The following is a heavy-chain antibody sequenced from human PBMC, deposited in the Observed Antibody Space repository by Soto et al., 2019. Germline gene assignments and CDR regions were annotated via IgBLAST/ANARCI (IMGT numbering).Heavy chain of an antibody. Sequence: GGSLRLSCAASGFTVSSNYMSWVRQAPGKGLEWVSVIYSGGSTYYADSVKGRFTISRDNSKNTLYLQMNSLRAEDTAVYYCARWMGYGDYALYYYYGMDVWGQGTTVTVSS. V-gene: IGHV3-53*01. CDR2: IYSGGST. D-gene: IGHD4-17*01. CDR3: ARWMGYGDYALYYYYGMDV. J-gene: IGHJ6*02. CDR1: GFTVSSNY.